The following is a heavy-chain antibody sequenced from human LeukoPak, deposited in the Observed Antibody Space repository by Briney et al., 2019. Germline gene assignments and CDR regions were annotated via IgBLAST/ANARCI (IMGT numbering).Heavy chain of an antibody. D-gene: IGHD1-1*01. Sequence: SQTPSLTCTLSGGSLSRGDYYWSWISQPPGDGLEWIGYIYSNWSNYYNPFLQSPITRSVDTSKNQLYLKLMSVNAADTDVYYCARDQTGTSAFDIWGQGTMVTVSS. CDR2: IYSNWSN. V-gene: IGHV4-30-4*08. CDR3: ARDQTGTSAFDI. CDR1: GGSLSRGDYY. J-gene: IGHJ3*02.